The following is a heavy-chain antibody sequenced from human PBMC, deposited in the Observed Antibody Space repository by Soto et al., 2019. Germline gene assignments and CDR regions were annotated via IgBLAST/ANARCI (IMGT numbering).Heavy chain of an antibody. CDR1: GFTFSSYA. V-gene: IGHV3-23*01. J-gene: IGHJ6*02. D-gene: IGHD3-3*01. CDR3: AKHHYECWSRYSPSGYYYYGMDV. CDR2: ISGSGGST. Sequence: GGSLRLSCAASGFTFSSYAMSWVRQAPGKGLEWVSAISGSGGSTYYADSVKGRFTISRDNSKNTLYLQMNSLRAEDTAVYYCAKHHYECWSRYSPSGYYYYGMDVWGQGTTVTVSS.